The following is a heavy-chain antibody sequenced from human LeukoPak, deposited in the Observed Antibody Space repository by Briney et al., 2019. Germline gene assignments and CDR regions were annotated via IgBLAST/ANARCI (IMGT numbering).Heavy chain of an antibody. CDR1: GFTVSSNY. D-gene: IGHD3-9*01. CDR3: ARGDDILTGYDY. V-gene: IGHV3-53*01. Sequence: PGGSLRLSCAASGFTVSSNYMSWVRQAPGKGLEGVSVIYSGGSTYYADSVKGRFTISRDNSKNTLYLQVNSLRAEDTAVYYCARGDDILTGYDYWGQGTLVTVSS. CDR2: IYSGGST. J-gene: IGHJ4*02.